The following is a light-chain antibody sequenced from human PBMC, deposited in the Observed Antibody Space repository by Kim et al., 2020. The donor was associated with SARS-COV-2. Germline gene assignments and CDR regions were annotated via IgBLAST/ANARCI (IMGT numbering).Light chain of an antibody. V-gene: IGLV1-40*01. CDR1: SSNIGAGYD. Sequence: QSVLTQPPSVSGAPGQRVTISCTGSSSNIGAGYDVHWYQQLPGTAPKLLIYGNSNRPSGVPDRFSGSKSGTSASLAITGLQAEDEADYYCQSYDSSLSALVFGGETQLTVL. CDR3: QSYDSSLSALV. J-gene: IGLJ2*01. CDR2: GNS.